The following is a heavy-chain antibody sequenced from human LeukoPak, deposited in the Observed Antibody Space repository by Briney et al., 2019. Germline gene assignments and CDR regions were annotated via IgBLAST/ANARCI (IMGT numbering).Heavy chain of an antibody. D-gene: IGHD3-10*01. J-gene: IGHJ4*02. CDR3: ARVVVELLWFGELDY. V-gene: IGHV4-39*07. Sequence: ASEALSLTCTVSGGSISSSSYYWGWIRQPPGKGLEWIGSIYYSGSTYYNPSLKSRVTISVDTSKNQFSLKLSSVTAADTAVYYCARVVVELLWFGELDYWGQGTLVTVSS. CDR1: GGSISSSSYY. CDR2: IYYSGST.